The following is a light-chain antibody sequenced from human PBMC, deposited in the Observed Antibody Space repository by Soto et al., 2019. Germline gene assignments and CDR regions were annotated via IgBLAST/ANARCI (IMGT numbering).Light chain of an antibody. Sequence: EIVLSQSPGTLSLSPGERATLSCRTSQSSNSLAWYQHKPGKAPRLLLYGVSSRPTDIPDRFSGSGSGTDCTLAISRLEPEDFAVCYCQQYGRSRGLTFGHGNKVDIK. J-gene: IGKJ3*01. V-gene: IGKV3-20*01. CDR1: QSSNS. CDR3: QQYGRSRGLT. CDR2: GVS.